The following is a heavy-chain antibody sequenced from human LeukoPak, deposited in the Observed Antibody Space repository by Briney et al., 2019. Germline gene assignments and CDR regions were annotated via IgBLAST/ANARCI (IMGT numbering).Heavy chain of an antibody. CDR2: IGRGGNTI. D-gene: IGHD1-26*01. CDR1: GCTFSSYE. V-gene: IGHV3-48*03. J-gene: IGHJ3*02. CDR3: AGDPIVGADDGFDI. Sequence: GGSLRLSCAASGCTFSSYEMNWVRQAPGKGLEWISYIGRGGNTIYYAESVKGRFTISRDNAKNSVYLQMSSLRADDTAVYYCAGDPIVGADDGFDIWGQGTMVTVSS.